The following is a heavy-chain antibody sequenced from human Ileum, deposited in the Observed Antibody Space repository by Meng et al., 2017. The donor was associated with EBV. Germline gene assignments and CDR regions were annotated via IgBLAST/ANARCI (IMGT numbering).Heavy chain of an antibody. CDR1: GYTFINYA. D-gene: IGHD3-22*01. Sequence: QVQLVQSGSELKKPGASVKVSCKASGYTFINYAINWVRQAPGQGLEWMGWINTHTGNPTYGQGFTGRFVLSSDTFVSTANLQISSLKAEDTAVYYCARGGPYPDSSGFHWYFDLWGRGTLVTVSS. J-gene: IGHJ2*01. V-gene: IGHV7-4-1*02. CDR2: INTHTGNP. CDR3: ARGGPYPDSSGFHWYFDL.